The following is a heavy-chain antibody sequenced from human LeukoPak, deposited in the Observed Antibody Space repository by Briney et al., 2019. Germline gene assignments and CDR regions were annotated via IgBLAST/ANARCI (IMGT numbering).Heavy chain of an antibody. Sequence: ASVKVSCKASGYTFTSYGISWVRQAPGQGLEWMGWISAYNGNTNYAQKLQGRLTMTTDTSTSTSYMELRSLRSDDTAVYYCARWDSGWYDDAFDIWGQGTMVTVSS. V-gene: IGHV1-18*01. CDR3: ARWDSGWYDDAFDI. J-gene: IGHJ3*02. CDR1: GYTFTSYG. CDR2: ISAYNGNT. D-gene: IGHD6-19*01.